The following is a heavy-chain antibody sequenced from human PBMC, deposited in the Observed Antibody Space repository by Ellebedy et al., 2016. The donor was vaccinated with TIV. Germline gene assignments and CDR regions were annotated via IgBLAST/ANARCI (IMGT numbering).Heavy chain of an antibody. CDR3: ARGHDYSNYVLSMDV. CDR1: GFTFSSYD. CDR2: IGTAGDT. Sequence: GESLKISXAASGFTFSSYDMHWVRQATGKGLEWVSAIGTAGDTYYPGSVKGRFTISRENAKNSLYLQMNSLRDEDTAVYYCARGHDYSNYVLSMDVWGKGTTVTVSS. D-gene: IGHD4-11*01. J-gene: IGHJ6*03. V-gene: IGHV3-13*04.